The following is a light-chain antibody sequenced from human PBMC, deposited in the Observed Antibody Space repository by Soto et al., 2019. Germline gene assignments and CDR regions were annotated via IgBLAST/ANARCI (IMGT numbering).Light chain of an antibody. Sequence: EIVLTQSPATLSLSPGERATLSCRASESTSGYLAWYQQKPGQAPRLLIYDASNRATGIPARFSGSGSGTDFTLTISSLEPEDFAVYYCQQYGSSLTFGQGTRLEIK. CDR3: QQYGSSLT. V-gene: IGKV3-11*01. CDR2: DAS. CDR1: ESTSGY. J-gene: IGKJ5*01.